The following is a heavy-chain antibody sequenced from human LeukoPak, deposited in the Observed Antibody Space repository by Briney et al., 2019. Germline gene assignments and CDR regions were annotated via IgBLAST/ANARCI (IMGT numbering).Heavy chain of an antibody. D-gene: IGHD1-26*01. CDR2: INPNSGGA. Sequence: ASVKVFCKASGYTFTGYYMHWVRQAPGQGLEWVGWINPNSGGANSAQKFQGRVTMTRDTSISTAYMEVSRLTSDDTAVYYCAVSPTKGASNFDYWGQGTLVTVSS. CDR1: GYTFTGYY. J-gene: IGHJ4*02. V-gene: IGHV1-2*02. CDR3: AVSPTKGASNFDY.